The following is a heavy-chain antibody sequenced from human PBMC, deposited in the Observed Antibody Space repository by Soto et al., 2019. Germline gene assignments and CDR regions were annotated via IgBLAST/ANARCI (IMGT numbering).Heavy chain of an antibody. CDR2: IYDTGISGYTPST. CDR3: ARGEDAFFYYGLDV. Sequence: PXETLSLTCVVSGGSITSSYWSWIRRPPGRGLEWIAYIYDTGISGYTPSTSYNPSLKSRVTMSVDTSKSQFSLKLTSVTAADTAVYYCARGEDAFFYYGLDVWGQGITVTVSS. CDR1: GGSITSSY. V-gene: IGHV4-59*01. J-gene: IGHJ6*02.